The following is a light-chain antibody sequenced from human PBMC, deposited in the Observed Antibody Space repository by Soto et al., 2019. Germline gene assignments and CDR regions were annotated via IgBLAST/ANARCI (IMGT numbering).Light chain of an antibody. Sequence: DIVMTQSPLSLPVTPGEPASISCRSSQSLLHSNGYNYLDWYLQKPGQSPQLLIYLGSNRASGVPDRFSGSGSRTDFTLKISRVEAEDVGVYYCMQALQTPRTFGQGTRLEIK. CDR3: MQALQTPRT. CDR1: QSLLHSNGYNY. J-gene: IGKJ5*01. V-gene: IGKV2-28*01. CDR2: LGS.